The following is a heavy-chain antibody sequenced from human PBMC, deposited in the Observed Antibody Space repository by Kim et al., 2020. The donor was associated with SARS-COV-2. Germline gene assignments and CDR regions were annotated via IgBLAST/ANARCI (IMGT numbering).Heavy chain of an antibody. CDR2: IIPIFGTA. Sequence: SVKVSCKASGGTFSSYAISWVRQAPGQGLEWMGGIIPIFGTANYAQKFQGRVTITADESTSTAYMELSSLRSEDTAVYYCARGGDDSMPGYYGMDVWGQGTTVTVSS. D-gene: IGHD3-10*01. CDR1: GGTFSSYA. CDR3: ARGGDDSMPGYYGMDV. J-gene: IGHJ6*02. V-gene: IGHV1-69*13.